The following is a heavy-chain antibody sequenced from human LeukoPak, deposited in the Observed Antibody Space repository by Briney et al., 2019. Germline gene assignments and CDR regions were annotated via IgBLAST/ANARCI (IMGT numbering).Heavy chain of an antibody. CDR2: ISADSGST. CDR1: GFTSSSYA. Sequence: GGSLRLSWVASGFTSSSYAMNWVRQAPGKGLEWVSDISADSGSTYYADSVKGRFTISRDNSKNTLYLQMHSLRAEDTAMYFCAKGVPRSAYYPDSWGQGTLVTVSS. CDR3: AKGVPRSAYYPDS. J-gene: IGHJ4*02. D-gene: IGHD3-22*01. V-gene: IGHV3-23*01.